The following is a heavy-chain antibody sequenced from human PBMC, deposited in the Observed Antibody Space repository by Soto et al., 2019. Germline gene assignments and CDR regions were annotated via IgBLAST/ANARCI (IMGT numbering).Heavy chain of an antibody. CDR1: GYTFTSYY. J-gene: IGHJ4*02. CDR2: ISAYNGNT. V-gene: IGHV1-18*01. CDR3: ARDLPPVDY. Sequence: ASVKVSCKASGYTFTSYYISWVRQAPGQGLEWMGWISAYNGNTNYAQKLQGRVTMTTDTSTSTADMELRSLRSDDTAVYYCARDLPPVDYWGQGTLVTVSS.